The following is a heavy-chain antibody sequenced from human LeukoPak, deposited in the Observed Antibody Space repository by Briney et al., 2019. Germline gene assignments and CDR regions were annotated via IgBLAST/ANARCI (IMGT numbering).Heavy chain of an antibody. CDR2: ISAYNRNT. V-gene: IGHV1-18*01. CDR1: GYTFTSYG. J-gene: IGHJ4*02. Sequence: ASVKVSCKASGYTFTSYGISWVRQAPGQGLEWMGWISAYNRNTNYAQKLQGRVTMTTDTSTSTAYMELRSLRSDDTAVYYCARVSDYGDLFDYWGQGTLVTVSS. D-gene: IGHD4-17*01. CDR3: ARVSDYGDLFDY.